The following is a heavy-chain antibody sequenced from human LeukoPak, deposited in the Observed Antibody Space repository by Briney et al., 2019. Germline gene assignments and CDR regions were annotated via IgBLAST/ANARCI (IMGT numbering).Heavy chain of an antibody. J-gene: IGHJ5*02. Sequence: SETLSLTCTVSGGSITTYYWTWIRQPPGKGLEWIGYINYSGSTNYNPSLKSRVTISVDTSKNQFSLKLSSVTAADTAVYYCARRIAAAGWFDPWGQGTLVTVSS. V-gene: IGHV4-59*01. D-gene: IGHD6-13*01. CDR3: ARRIAAAGWFDP. CDR2: INYSGST. CDR1: GGSITTYY.